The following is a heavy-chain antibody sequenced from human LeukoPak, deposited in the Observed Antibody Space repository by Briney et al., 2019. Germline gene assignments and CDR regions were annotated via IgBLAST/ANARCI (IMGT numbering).Heavy chain of an antibody. J-gene: IGHJ4*02. CDR3: ARTKNPYCSSTSCYYYFDY. V-gene: IGHV3-21*01. CDR2: ITTSGSYI. CDR1: GFTFSTYN. Sequence: GGSLRLSCAASGFTFSTYNMNWVRQAPGKGLEWVSSITTSGSYIYYADSVKGRFTISRDNSKNTLYLQMNSLRAEDTAVYYCARTKNPYCSSTSCYYYFDYWGQGTLVTVSS. D-gene: IGHD2-2*01.